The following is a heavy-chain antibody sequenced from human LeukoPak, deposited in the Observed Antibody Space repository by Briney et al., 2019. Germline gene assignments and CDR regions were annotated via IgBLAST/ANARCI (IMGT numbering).Heavy chain of an antibody. CDR2: ISGSGSTV. CDR1: GFTFSDYY. CDR3: ARDRGNSDPGDWFDS. J-gene: IGHJ5*01. V-gene: IGHV3-11*01. D-gene: IGHD4-23*01. Sequence: GGSLRLPCAASGFTFSDYYMSWIRQAPGKGLEWVSYISGSGSTVYYAASVRSRFTISRDNAKNSLFLQMNSLRAEDTAVYYCARDRGNSDPGDWFDSWGQGTLVTVSS.